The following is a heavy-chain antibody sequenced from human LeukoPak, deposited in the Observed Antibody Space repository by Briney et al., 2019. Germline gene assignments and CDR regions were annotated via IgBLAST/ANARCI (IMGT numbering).Heavy chain of an antibody. CDR1: GGSISSYY. Sequence: PSETLSLTCTVSGGSISSYYWSWIRQPPGKRLEWIGYIYYSGSTDYNPSLKSRVTISVDTSKNQFSLKLSSVTAADTAVYYCARDGQYWFDPWGQGTLVTVSS. CDR2: IYYSGST. V-gene: IGHV4-59*01. CDR3: ARDGQYWFDP. J-gene: IGHJ5*02.